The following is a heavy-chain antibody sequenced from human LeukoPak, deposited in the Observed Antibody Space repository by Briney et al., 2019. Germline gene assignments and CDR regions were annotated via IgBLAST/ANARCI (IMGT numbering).Heavy chain of an antibody. CDR2: ISYDGSNK. CDR3: AREALPYGMDV. D-gene: IGHD6-6*01. V-gene: IGHV3-30-3*01. CDR1: GFTFSSYA. J-gene: IGHJ6*02. Sequence: PGGSLRLSCAASGFTFSSYAMHWVCQAPGKGLEWVAVISYDGSNKYYADSVKGRFTISRDNSKNTLYLQMNSLRAEDTAVYYCAREALPYGMDVWGQGTTVTVSS.